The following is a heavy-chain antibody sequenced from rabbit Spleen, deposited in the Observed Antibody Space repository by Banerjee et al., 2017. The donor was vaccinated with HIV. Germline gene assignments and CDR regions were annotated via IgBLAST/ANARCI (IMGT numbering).Heavy chain of an antibody. V-gene: IGHV1S40*01. J-gene: IGHJ4*01. CDR3: VRDQAGDADYGPYYLNL. CDR2: TDVFGSGVT. CDR1: GLDFSRSYW. Sequence: QSLEESGGDLVKPGASLTLTCTASGLDFSRSYWICWVRQAPGKGLEWIACTDVFGSGVTHYATWAKGRFTISSHNAQNTLYLQLSSLTAADTATYFCVRDQAGDADYGPYYLNLWGPGTLVTVS. D-gene: IGHD2-1*01.